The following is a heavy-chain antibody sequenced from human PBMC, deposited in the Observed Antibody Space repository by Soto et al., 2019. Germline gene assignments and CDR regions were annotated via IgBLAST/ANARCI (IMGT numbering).Heavy chain of an antibody. V-gene: IGHV4-31*03. J-gene: IGHJ5*02. CDR3: ARDRHNNFFAP. D-gene: IGHD6-6*01. CDR1: GASMSSGGYY. Sequence: PSETLSLTCTVPGASMSSGGYYWTWIRQSPGKGLEWIGYIYYSGSTYYNPSLESRVAISLDTSRSQFSLTLHSVTAADTAIYYCARDRHNNFFAPWGQGTLVTVSS. CDR2: IYYSGST.